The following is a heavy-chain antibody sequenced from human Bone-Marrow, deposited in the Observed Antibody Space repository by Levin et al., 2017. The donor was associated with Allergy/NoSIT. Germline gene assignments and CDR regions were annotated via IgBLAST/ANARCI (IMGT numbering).Heavy chain of an antibody. J-gene: IGHJ4*02. CDR3: ARRSSTVTTEFDY. CDR2: IYYSGST. V-gene: IGHV4-59*08. D-gene: IGHD4-17*01. CDR1: GGSISSYY. Sequence: SETLSLTCTVSGGSISSYYWSWIRQPPGKGLEWIGYIYYSGSTNYNPSLKSRVTISVDTSKNQFSLKLSSVTAADTAVYYCARRSSTVTTEFDYWGQGTLVTVSS.